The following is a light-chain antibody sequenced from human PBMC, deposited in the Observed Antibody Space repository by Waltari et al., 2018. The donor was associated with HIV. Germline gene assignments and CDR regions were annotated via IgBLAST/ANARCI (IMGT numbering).Light chain of an antibody. Sequence: QSALTQPASVSGSPGQSITISCTGTSSDIGYFNVVSWYQQRPDKAPKVLISEVTIRSSWVSTRFSGSKPGNTASLTISGLRAEDEAVYHCSSYSGTNTFLFGGGTKVTVL. CDR2: EVT. V-gene: IGLV2-23*02. J-gene: IGLJ2*01. CDR3: SSYSGTNTFL. CDR1: SSDIGYFNV.